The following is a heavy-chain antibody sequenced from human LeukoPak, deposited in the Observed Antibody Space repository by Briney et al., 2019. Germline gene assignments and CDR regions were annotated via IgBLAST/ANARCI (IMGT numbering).Heavy chain of an antibody. CDR1: GFTFSDYY. J-gene: IGHJ4*02. CDR3: TTDPKGASIAAAGSPIKFDY. Sequence: GGSLRLSCAASGFTFSDYYISWIRQAPGKGLEWVSYISSSGSTIYYADSVKGRFTISRDNAKNSLYLQMNSLRAEDTAVYYCTTDPKGASIAAAGSPIKFDYWGQGTLVTVSS. V-gene: IGHV3-11*01. D-gene: IGHD6-13*01. CDR2: ISSSGSTI.